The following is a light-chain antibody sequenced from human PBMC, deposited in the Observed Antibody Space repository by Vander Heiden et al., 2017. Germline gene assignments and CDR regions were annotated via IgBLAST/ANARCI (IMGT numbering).Light chain of an antibody. Sequence: LTESASVLASPGQSLTISCTGTSSEVGSYKVVSWYQQHPGKAPKLIIYEGIKRPSGVSNRFSGSPSGNTASLTISGLQPEDEADYYCCSYVGSRVYVFGTGTKVTVL. CDR2: EGI. J-gene: IGLJ1*01. CDR1: SSEVGSYKV. CDR3: CSYVGSRVYV. V-gene: IGLV2-23*01.